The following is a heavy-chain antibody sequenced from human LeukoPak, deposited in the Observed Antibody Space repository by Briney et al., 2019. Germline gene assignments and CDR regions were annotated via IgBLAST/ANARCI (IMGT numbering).Heavy chain of an antibody. CDR1: GVTFTSYA. CDR2: ISYDGNNK. CDR3: ASEVIGVCDDRSGYYYGYFDY. J-gene: IGHJ4*02. D-gene: IGHD3-22*01. V-gene: IGHV3-30-3*01. Sequence: GGSLRLSCTVSGVTFTSYAMHSDRQAPGKGLEWVAVISYDGNNKYYADSVKGRFTISRDNSKNTLYLQMNSLRAEDTAVYYCASEVIGVCDDRSGYYYGYFDYWGQGTLVTVSS.